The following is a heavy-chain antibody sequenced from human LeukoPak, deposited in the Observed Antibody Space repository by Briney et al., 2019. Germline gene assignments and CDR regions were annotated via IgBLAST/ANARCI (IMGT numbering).Heavy chain of an antibody. Sequence: PSETLSLTCTVSGGSISSGSYSWTWIRQPPGKGLEWIGEIDHSGSTNYNPSLKSRVTISVDTSKNQFSLKLSSVTAADTAVYYCARGRRYCSSTSCYRGPGSYYMDVWGKGTTVTVSS. CDR3: ARGRRYCSSTSCYRGPGSYYMDV. D-gene: IGHD2-2*01. CDR1: GGSISSGSYS. J-gene: IGHJ6*03. V-gene: IGHV4-39*07. CDR2: IDHSGST.